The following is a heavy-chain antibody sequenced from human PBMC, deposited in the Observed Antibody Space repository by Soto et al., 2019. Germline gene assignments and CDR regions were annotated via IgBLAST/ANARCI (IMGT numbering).Heavy chain of an antibody. CDR1: GFTFSSYA. J-gene: IGHJ6*03. Sequence: EVQLLESGGGLVQPGGSLRLSCAPSGFTFSSYAMSWVRQAPGKGLEWVSAISGSGGSIYYAASVKGRFTISRDNSKNTRYLQMSSLRAEDTALYYCAKIPIAIFGVVIVPYYYYMDVWGTGTRVTVSS. CDR3: AKIPIAIFGVVIVPYYYYMDV. CDR2: ISGSGGSI. D-gene: IGHD3-3*01. V-gene: IGHV3-23*01.